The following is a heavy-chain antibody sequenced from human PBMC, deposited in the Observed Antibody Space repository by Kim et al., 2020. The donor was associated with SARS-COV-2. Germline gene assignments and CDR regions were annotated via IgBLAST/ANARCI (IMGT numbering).Heavy chain of an antibody. CDR2: NT. Sequence: NTNHEQKFQGRVTMTTDTSTSTAYMELRSLGSDDTAVYYCARDLFSGEIDYWGQGTLVTVSS. J-gene: IGHJ4*02. CDR3: ARDLFSGEIDY. D-gene: IGHD3-10*01. V-gene: IGHV1-18*01.